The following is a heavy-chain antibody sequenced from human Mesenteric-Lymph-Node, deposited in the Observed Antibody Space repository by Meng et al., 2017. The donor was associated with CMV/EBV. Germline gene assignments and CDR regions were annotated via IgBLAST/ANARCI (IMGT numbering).Heavy chain of an antibody. CDR1: GYTFPSFD. Sequence: ASVKVSCKAFGYTFPSFDINWVRQATGQGLEWVGWMNPNSGNTGYAPKFQGRVNFTRATSVSTAYMELSSLRSEDTAVYYCARRSPIYYGAFDLWGQGTMVTVSS. J-gene: IGHJ3*01. D-gene: IGHD3-10*01. CDR2: MNPNSGNT. CDR3: ARRSPIYYGAFDL. V-gene: IGHV1-8*01.